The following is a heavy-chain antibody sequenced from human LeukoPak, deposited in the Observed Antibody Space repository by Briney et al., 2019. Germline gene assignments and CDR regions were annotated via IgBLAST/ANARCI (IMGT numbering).Heavy chain of an antibody. Sequence: GGSLRLSCAASGFTFSSYAMHWVRQAPGKGLEWVAVISYDGSNKYYADSVKGRFTISRDNAKNSLYLQMNSLRAEDTAVYYCASGRFLEWLLYLDYWGQGTLVTVSS. J-gene: IGHJ4*02. V-gene: IGHV3-30-3*01. CDR2: ISYDGSNK. CDR1: GFTFSSYA. CDR3: ASGRFLEWLLYLDY. D-gene: IGHD3-3*01.